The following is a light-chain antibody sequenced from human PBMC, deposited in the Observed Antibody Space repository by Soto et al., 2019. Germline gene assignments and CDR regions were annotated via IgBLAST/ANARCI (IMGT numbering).Light chain of an antibody. Sequence: DIQMTQSPSTLSGSVGDRVTITCRASQTISSWLAWYQQKPGKAAKLLIYKASTLKSGVPSRFSGSGSGTEFTLTISSLQPDAFATYYCEHYNSYSEAFGQGTKVEL. CDR3: EHYNSYSEA. CDR2: KAS. CDR1: QTISSW. J-gene: IGKJ1*01. V-gene: IGKV1-5*03.